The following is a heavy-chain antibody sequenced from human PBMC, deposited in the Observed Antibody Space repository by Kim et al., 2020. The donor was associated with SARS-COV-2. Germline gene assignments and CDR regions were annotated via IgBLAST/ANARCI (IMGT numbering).Heavy chain of an antibody. CDR3: ASRTGYGDYVEYWYFDL. V-gene: IGHV4-39*07. D-gene: IGHD4-17*01. Sequence: LRSRVTISVDTAKNQFSLKLSSVTAADTAVYYCASRTGYGDYVEYWYFDLWGRGTLVTVSS. J-gene: IGHJ2*01.